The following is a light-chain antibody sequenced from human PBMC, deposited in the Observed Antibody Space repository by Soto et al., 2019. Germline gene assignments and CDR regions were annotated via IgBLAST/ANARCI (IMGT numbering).Light chain of an antibody. CDR3: QQLNSFPIP. CDR1: QGIANF. V-gene: IGKV1-9*01. J-gene: IGKJ3*01. Sequence: IPLTQSPSSLSASVGDRVTISCRASQGIANFLAWYQQKPGKAPKLLIYGASTLQSGVPSRFSGSGSGTDFSLTISSVQPEDCATYYCQQLNSFPIPFGPGTKVDIK. CDR2: GAS.